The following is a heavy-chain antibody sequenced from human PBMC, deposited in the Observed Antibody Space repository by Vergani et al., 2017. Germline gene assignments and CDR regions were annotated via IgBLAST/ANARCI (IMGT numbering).Heavy chain of an antibody. CDR2: IYPGDSDT. J-gene: IGHJ4*02. CDR3: AGLGPDCFGVVITHFDY. V-gene: IGHV5-51*03. D-gene: IGHD3-3*01. Sequence: EVQLVQSGAEVKKPGESLKISCKGSGYSFTSYWIGWVRQMPGKGLEWMGIIYPGDSDTRYSPSFQGKVTISADKSICTAYLQWSSLKASDTAMYYCAGLGPDCFGVVITHFDYWGQGTLVTVSS. CDR1: GYSFTSYW.